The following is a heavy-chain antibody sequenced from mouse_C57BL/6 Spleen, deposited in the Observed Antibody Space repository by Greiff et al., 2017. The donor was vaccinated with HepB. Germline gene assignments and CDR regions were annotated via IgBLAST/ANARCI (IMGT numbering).Heavy chain of an antibody. V-gene: IGHV1-82*01. Sequence: VQLQQSGPELVKPGASVKISCKASGYTFSSSWMNWVKQRPGKGLEWIGRIYPGDGDTNYNGKFKGKATLTADKSSSTAYMQLSSLTSEDSAVYDYAAIIATVANLDVWGTGTTVTVSS. CDR3: AAIIATVANLDV. J-gene: IGHJ1*03. CDR2: IYPGDGDT. D-gene: IGHD2-12*01. CDR1: GYTFSSSW.